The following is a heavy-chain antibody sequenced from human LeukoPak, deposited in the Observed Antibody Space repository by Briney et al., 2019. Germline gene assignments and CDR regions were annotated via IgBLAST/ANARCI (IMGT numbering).Heavy chain of an antibody. CDR2: IYSGGGT. CDR3: ARTSIYYDSSGYRS. CDR1: GFTVSSNY. D-gene: IGHD3-22*01. Sequence: PGGSLRLSCAASGFTVSSNYMSWVRQAPGKGLEWVSVIYSGGGTYYADSVKGRFTISRDNSKNTLYLQMNSLRAADTAVYYCARTSIYYDSSGYRSWGQGTLVTVSS. J-gene: IGHJ5*02. V-gene: IGHV3-53*01.